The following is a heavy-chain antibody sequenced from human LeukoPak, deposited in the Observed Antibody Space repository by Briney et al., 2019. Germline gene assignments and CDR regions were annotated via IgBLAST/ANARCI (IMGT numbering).Heavy chain of an antibody. D-gene: IGHD6-6*01. V-gene: IGHV4-34*01. CDR2: INHSGST. CDR1: GGSFSGYY. J-gene: IGHJ3*02. Sequence: PSETLSLTCAVYGGSFSGYYWSWIRQTPGKGLGWIGEINHSGSTNYNPSLKSRVTISVDTSKKQFSLKLSSVTAADTAVYYCARDRNWQLAPPDAFDIWGQGTMVTVSS. CDR3: ARDRNWQLAPPDAFDI.